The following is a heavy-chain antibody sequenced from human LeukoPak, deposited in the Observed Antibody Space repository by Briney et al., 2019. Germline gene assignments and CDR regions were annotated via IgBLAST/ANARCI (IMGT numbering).Heavy chain of an antibody. CDR1: GFSFTRYW. CDR3: ARPSASGHDAFDI. Sequence: GESLKISCKGSGFSFTRYWIGWVRQMPGKGLEWMGLIYPGDADTRYSPSFQGQVTISADKSISTAYLQWSSLEASDTAMYYCARPSASGHDAFDIWGQGTMVTVSS. J-gene: IGHJ3*02. D-gene: IGHD3-10*01. V-gene: IGHV5-51*01. CDR2: IYPGDADT.